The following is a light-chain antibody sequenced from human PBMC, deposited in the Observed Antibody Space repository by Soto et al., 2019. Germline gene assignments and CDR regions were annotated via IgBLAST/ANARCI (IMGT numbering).Light chain of an antibody. V-gene: IGLV1-44*01. J-gene: IGLJ1*01. CDR2: SDN. Sequence: QSVLTQPPSASGTPGQRVTISCSGSSSNIGAYSVSCYQHFPGTAPRLLIYSDNQRPSGVPDRFSASKSGASASMAISGLQSEEEADFYCAAWDDSLNGSVFGNGTKVTVL. CDR3: AAWDDSLNGSV. CDR1: SSNIGAYS.